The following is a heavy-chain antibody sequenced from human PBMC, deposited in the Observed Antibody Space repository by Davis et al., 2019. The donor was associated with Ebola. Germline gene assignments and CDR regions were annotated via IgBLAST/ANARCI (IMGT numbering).Heavy chain of an antibody. Sequence: GESLKISCAASGFTFSSYAMSWVRQAPGKGLEWVSAISGSGGSTYYADSVKVRFTISRDNSKNTLYLQMNSLRAEDTAVYYCAKASIRGYQLLYATPYYYYGMDVWGQGTTVTVSS. CDR2: ISGSGGST. V-gene: IGHV3-23*01. CDR1: GFTFSSYA. CDR3: AKASIRGYQLLYATPYYYYGMDV. D-gene: IGHD2-2*02. J-gene: IGHJ6*02.